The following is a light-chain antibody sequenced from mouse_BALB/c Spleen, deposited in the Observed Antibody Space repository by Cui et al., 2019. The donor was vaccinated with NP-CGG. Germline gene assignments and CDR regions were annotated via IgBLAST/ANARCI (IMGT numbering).Light chain of an antibody. Sequence: DVVTQESVLTTATGETVTLTCRTSTGAVTTSNYTNWVQEKPVHLFTGLIGGTNNRVPGVPARFSGSLIGDKAALTITGAQTEDETIYFCALWYSNHWVFGGGTKLTVL. V-gene: IGLV1*01. CDR1: TGAVTTSNY. J-gene: IGLJ1*01. CDR3: ALWYSNHWV. CDR2: GTN.